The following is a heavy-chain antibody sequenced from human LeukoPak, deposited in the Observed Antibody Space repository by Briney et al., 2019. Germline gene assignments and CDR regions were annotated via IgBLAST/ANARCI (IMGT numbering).Heavy chain of an antibody. J-gene: IGHJ3*02. Sequence: SETLSLTCAVYGGSFSGYYWSWIRQPPGKGLEWIGEINHSGSTNYNPSLKSRVTISVDTSKNQFSLKLSSVTAADTAVYYCASTGFQDAFDIWGQGTMVTVSS. CDR2: INHSGST. CDR1: GGSFSGYY. D-gene: IGHD1-14*01. CDR3: ASTGFQDAFDI. V-gene: IGHV4-34*01.